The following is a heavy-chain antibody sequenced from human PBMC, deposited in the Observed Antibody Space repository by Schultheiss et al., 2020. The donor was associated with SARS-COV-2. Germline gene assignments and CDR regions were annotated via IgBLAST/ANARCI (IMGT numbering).Heavy chain of an antibody. J-gene: IGHJ6*02. V-gene: IGHV3-48*01. CDR2: ISSSSSTI. CDR1: GFTFSSYS. D-gene: IGHD1-7*01. CDR3: ARDPNDWNYRHLTYGMDV. Sequence: GGSLRLSCAASGFTFSSYSMNWVRQAPGKGLEWVSYISSSSSTIYYSDSVKGRFTISRDNSKNTLYLQMNSLRAEDTAVYYCARDPNDWNYRHLTYGMDVWGQGTTVTVSS.